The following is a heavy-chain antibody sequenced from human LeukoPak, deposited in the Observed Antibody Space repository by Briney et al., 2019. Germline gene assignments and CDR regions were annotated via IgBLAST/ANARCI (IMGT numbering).Heavy chain of an antibody. J-gene: IGHJ4*02. CDR3: TTGLHYYYDF. V-gene: IGHV3-15*07. Sequence: GALKLSWVAPRFLFKQAFMNLVRQRPGKGLEWVGRIKRKIDGGTTDFAAPVKGRFTISKDESKNTFYLHMNSLKIEDTAVYYCTTGLHYYYDFWGQGVPVTVSS. CDR2: IKRKIDGGTT. D-gene: IGHD4-11*01. CDR1: RFLFKQAF.